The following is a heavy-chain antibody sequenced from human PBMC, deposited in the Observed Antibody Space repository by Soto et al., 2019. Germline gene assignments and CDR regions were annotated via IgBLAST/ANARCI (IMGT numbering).Heavy chain of an antibody. J-gene: IGHJ6*02. CDR2: IYHSGST. CDR1: GGSISSSNW. V-gene: IGHV4-4*02. D-gene: IGHD2-21*02. CDR3: ARVCGGDCHNGMDV. Sequence: PSETLSLTCAVSGGSISSSNWWSWVRQPPGKGLEWIGEIYHSGSTYYNPSLKSRVTISVDTSKNQFSLKLSSVTAADTSVYYCARVCGGDCHNGMDVWGQGTTVTVSS.